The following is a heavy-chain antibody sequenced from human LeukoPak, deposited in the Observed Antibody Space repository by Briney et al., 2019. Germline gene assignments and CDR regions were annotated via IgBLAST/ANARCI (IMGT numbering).Heavy chain of an antibody. Sequence: GSLRLSCAASEFTFSSYWMHWVRQVPGKGLVWVSRIDSDGSDSIYADSLKGRFTISRDNAKNMLYLQMNSLRAEDTAIYYCAREGLAYGSGTDFDYWGQGTLVTVSS. CDR3: AREGLAYGSGTDFDY. CDR2: IDSDGSDS. D-gene: IGHD3-10*01. J-gene: IGHJ4*02. CDR1: EFTFSSYW. V-gene: IGHV3-74*01.